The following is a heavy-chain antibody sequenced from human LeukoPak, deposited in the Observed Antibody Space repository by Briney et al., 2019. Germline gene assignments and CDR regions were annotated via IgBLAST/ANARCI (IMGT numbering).Heavy chain of an antibody. Sequence: SVKVSCKASGGTFSSYAISWVRQAPGQGLEWMGGIIPIFGTANYAQKFQGRVTITADESTSTAYMELSSLRSEDTAVYYCARGVADPHYYYGMDVWGQGTTVTVSS. V-gene: IGHV1-69*13. D-gene: IGHD2-15*01. CDR2: IIPIFGTA. J-gene: IGHJ6*02. CDR1: GGTFSSYA. CDR3: ARGVADPHYYYGMDV.